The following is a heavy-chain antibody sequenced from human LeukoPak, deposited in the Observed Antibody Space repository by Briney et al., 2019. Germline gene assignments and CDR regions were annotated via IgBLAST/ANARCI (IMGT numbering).Heavy chain of an antibody. Sequence: ASVDVSCKASGGTFSSYAISWVRQAPGQGLEWMGRIIPILGIANYAQKFQGRVTITADKSTSTAYMELSSLRSEDTAVYYCARDREWVTGVPDYFDYWGQGTLVTVSS. J-gene: IGHJ4*02. CDR3: ARDREWVTGVPDYFDY. V-gene: IGHV1-69*04. CDR2: IIPILGIA. CDR1: GGTFSSYA. D-gene: IGHD1-26*01.